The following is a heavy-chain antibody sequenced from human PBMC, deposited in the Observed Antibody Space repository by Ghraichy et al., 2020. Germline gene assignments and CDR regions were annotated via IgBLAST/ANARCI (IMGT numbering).Heavy chain of an antibody. D-gene: IGHD1-26*01. V-gene: IGHV3-48*02. Sequence: GGSLRLSCAASGFTFSSYSMNWVRQAPGKGLEWVSYISSSSSTIYYADSVKGRFTISRDNAKNSLYLQMKSLRDEDTAVYYCARDVSGSYYFYYGMDVWGQGTTVTVSS. CDR1: GFTFSSYS. CDR2: ISSSSSTI. J-gene: IGHJ6*02. CDR3: ARDVSGSYYFYYGMDV.